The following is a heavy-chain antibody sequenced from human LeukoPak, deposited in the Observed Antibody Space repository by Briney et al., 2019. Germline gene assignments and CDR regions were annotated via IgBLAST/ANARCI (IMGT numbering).Heavy chain of an antibody. J-gene: IGHJ5*02. Sequence: ASEKVSCKVSGYTFTSYGISWVRQAPGLGLEWMGWISAYNGNTNYAQKLQGRVTMTTDTSTSTAYMELRSLRSDDTAVYYCARVAGYSYAQYNWFDPWGQGTLVTVSS. D-gene: IGHD5-18*01. V-gene: IGHV1-18*01. CDR3: ARVAGYSYAQYNWFDP. CDR1: GYTFTSYG. CDR2: ISAYNGNT.